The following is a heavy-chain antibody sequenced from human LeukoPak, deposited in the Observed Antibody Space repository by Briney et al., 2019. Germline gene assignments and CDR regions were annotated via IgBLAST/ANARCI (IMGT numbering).Heavy chain of an antibody. Sequence: PSETLSLTCAVYGGSFSGYYWSWIRQPPGKGLEWIGYIYYSGSTNYNPSLKSRVTISVDTSKNQFSLKLSSVTAADTAVYYCAHYDSSGYYFDYWGQGTLVTVSS. J-gene: IGHJ4*02. CDR3: AHYDSSGYYFDY. CDR2: IYYSGST. V-gene: IGHV4-59*01. CDR1: GGSFSGYY. D-gene: IGHD3-22*01.